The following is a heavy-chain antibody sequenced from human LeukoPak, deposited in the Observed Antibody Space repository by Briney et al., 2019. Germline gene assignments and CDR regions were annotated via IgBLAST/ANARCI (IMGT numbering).Heavy chain of an antibody. CDR3: ARSEVVAAQISDY. J-gene: IGHJ4*02. CDR1: GGTFSSYA. D-gene: IGHD2-15*01. CDR2: IIPIFGTA. Sequence: SVKVSCKASGGTFSSYAISWVRQAPGQGLEWMGRIIPIFGTANHAQKFQGRVTITTDESTSTAYMELSSLRSEDTAVYYCARSEVVAAQISDYWGQGTLVTVSS. V-gene: IGHV1-69*05.